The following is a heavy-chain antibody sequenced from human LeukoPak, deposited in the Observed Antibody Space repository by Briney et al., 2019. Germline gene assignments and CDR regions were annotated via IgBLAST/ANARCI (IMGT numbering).Heavy chain of an antibody. Sequence: GGSLRLSCAASGFTVSSNYMSRVRQAPGKGLEWVSVIYSGGSTYYADSVKGRFTISRDNSKNTLYLQMNSLRAEDTAVYYCARSGVGATYGYWGQGTLVTVSS. J-gene: IGHJ4*02. CDR3: ARSGVGATYGY. D-gene: IGHD1-26*01. CDR1: GFTVSSNY. CDR2: IYSGGST. V-gene: IGHV3-53*01.